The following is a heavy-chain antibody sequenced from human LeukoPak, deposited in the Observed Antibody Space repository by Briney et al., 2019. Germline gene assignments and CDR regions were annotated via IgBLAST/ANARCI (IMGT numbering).Heavy chain of an antibody. D-gene: IGHD6-13*01. V-gene: IGHV4-39*07. CDR3: ARDSSSWYY. CDR2: IYYSGST. J-gene: IGHJ4*02. CDR1: GVSISSRSYY. Sequence: PSETLSLTCTVSGVSISSRSYYWGRIRQPPGKGLEWIESIYYSGSTCYNPSLKSRVTISVDTSKNQFSLKLSSVTAADTAVYYCARDSSSWYYWGQGTLVTVSS.